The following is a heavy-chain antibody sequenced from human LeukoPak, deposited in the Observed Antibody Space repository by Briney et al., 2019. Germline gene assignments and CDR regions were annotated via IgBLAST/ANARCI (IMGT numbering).Heavy chain of an antibody. V-gene: IGHV1-46*01. J-gene: IGHJ6*02. CDR2: INPSGGST. D-gene: IGHD5-24*01. CDR3: ARDLSRDGYNYAMTRYFGYYYYGMDV. Sequence: ASVNVSCKASGYTFTSYYMHWVRQAPEQGLEWMGIINPSGGSTSYAQKFQGRVTMTRDTSTSTVYMELSSLRSEDTAVYYCARDLSRDGYNYAMTRYFGYYYYGMDVWGQGTTVTVSS. CDR1: GYTFTSYY.